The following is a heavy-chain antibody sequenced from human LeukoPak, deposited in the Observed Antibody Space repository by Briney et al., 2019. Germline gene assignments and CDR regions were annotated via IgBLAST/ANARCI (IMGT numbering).Heavy chain of an antibody. V-gene: IGHV1-2*02. J-gene: IGHJ4*02. Sequence: GASVKVSCKASGYTFTAYYMHWVRQAPGQGPEWMGWINPKSAGTNYAQKFQGRVTLTRDTTISTAYMELNSLTSDDTAVYYCARQGYCSGGSCSVFDYWGQGTLVTVSS. D-gene: IGHD2-15*01. CDR1: GYTFTAYY. CDR3: ARQGYCSGGSCSVFDY. CDR2: INPKSAGT.